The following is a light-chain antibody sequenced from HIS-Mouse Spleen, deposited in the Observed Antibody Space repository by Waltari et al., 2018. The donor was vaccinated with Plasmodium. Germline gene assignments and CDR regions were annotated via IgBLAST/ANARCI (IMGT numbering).Light chain of an antibody. CDR3: QQYYSTPPT. V-gene: IGKV4-1*01. J-gene: IGKJ4*01. CDR2: WAS. Sequence: WYQQKPGQPPKLLIYWASTRESGVPDRFSGSGSGTDFTLTISGLQAEDVAVYYCQQYYSTPPTFGGGTKVEIK.